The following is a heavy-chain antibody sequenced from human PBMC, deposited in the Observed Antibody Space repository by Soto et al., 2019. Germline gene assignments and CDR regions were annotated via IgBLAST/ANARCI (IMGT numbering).Heavy chain of an antibody. CDR1: GGVLRHCA. J-gene: IGHJ4*02. D-gene: IGHD6-19*01. V-gene: IGHV1-69*01. CDR3: GTGDSSDTGDH. Sequence: NGSCKASGGVLRHCAVSCVRQAPGQGLEWLGGTLPISGATDYAQKFKGRVTITADESTNTAYMELNSLRSEDTAVYYCGTGDSSDTGDHWGPGTLVTVSA. CDR2: TLPISGAT.